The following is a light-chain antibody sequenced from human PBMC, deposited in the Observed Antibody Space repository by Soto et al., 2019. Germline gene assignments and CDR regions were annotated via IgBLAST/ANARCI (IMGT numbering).Light chain of an antibody. V-gene: IGLV2-11*01. Sequence: QSALTQPRSVSGSPGESVTISCTGTSSGIRHYDYVSWYQQYPGKAPKLLIYDVSERPSGVPDRFSGSKSGNTASLTISGLQAEDEADYYCCSDAGSYILYFGGGTKLTVL. CDR2: DVS. CDR1: SSGIRHYDY. J-gene: IGLJ2*01. CDR3: CSDAGSYILY.